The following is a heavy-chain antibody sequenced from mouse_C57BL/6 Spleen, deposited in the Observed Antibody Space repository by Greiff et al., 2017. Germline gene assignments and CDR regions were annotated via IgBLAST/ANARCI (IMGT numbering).Heavy chain of an antibody. D-gene: IGHD2-1*01. CDR1: GYAFSSSW. J-gene: IGHJ2*01. Sequence: QVQLQQSGPELVKPGASVKISCKASGYAFSSSWMNWVKQRPGKGLEWIGRIYPGDGDTNYNGKFKGKATLTADKPSSTAYMQLSSLTSEDSAVYFCARMVTFDYWGQGTTLTVSS. CDR2: IYPGDGDT. V-gene: IGHV1-82*01. CDR3: ARMVTFDY.